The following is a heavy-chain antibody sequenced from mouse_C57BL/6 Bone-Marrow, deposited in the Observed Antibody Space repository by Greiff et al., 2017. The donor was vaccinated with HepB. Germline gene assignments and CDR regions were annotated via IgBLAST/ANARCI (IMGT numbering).Heavy chain of an antibody. D-gene: IGHD2-1*01. CDR2: INPSSGYT. CDR3: ARPTYGNYVGGFAY. Sequence: QVQLQQSGAELARPGASVKMSCKASGYTFTSYTMHWVKQRPGQGLEWIGYINPSSGYTKYNQKFKDKATLTADKSSSTAYMQLSSLTSEDSAVYYCARPTYGNYVGGFAYWGQVTLVTVSA. V-gene: IGHV1-4*01. CDR1: GYTFTSYT. J-gene: IGHJ3*01.